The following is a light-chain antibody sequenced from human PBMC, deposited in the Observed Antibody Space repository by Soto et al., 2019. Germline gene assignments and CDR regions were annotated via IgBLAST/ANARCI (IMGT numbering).Light chain of an antibody. CDR3: MQQTQFPFT. CDR1: QSLVYSDGSTY. V-gene: IGKV2-24*01. J-gene: IGKJ4*01. CDR2: KIS. Sequence: DVVMTQSPLSLPVTLGQPASISCRSSQSLVYSDGSTYLNWFQQRPGQSPRLLIYKISNRFSGVPDRFTGSGAGTDFTLKISRVAAEDVGTYYCMQQTQFPFTFGGGTKVDIK.